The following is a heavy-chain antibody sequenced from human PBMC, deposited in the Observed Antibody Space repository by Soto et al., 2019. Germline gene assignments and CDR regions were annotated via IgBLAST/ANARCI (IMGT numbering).Heavy chain of an antibody. CDR3: ASGGGGRGINWSEP. Sequence: PSETLSLTCTFSVISIIGYEWTCIRHSPERGLEWIGYIHYSGSANYNPYLNSRLTMSVDRSKSQFSMKLASVTAADTAVYYCASGGGGRGINWSEPWGQGTRSTVAS. CDR2: IHYSGSA. CDR1: VISIIGYE. V-gene: IGHV4-59*12. D-gene: IGHD2-15*01. J-gene: IGHJ5*02.